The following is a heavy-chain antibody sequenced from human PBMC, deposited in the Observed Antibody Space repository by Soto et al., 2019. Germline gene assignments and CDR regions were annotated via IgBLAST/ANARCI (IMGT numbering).Heavy chain of an antibody. V-gene: IGHV3-23*01. CDR2: ISGSGGST. J-gene: IGHJ4*02. D-gene: IGHD3-3*01. CDR3: AKATYYDFWSGSGPFDY. CDR1: GFTFSGYA. Sequence: EVHLLESGGGLIQPGGSLRLSCAASGFTFSGYAMSWVRQAPGRGLEWVSAISGSGGSTFYADSVKGRFTISRDNSKDTMYLQMHSLRAEDTAVYYCAKATYYDFWSGSGPFDYWGLGALVSVSS.